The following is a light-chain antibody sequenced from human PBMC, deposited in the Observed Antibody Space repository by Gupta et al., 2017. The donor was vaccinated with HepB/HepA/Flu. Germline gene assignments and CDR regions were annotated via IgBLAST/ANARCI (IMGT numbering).Light chain of an antibody. CDR1: NSNIGSNT. J-gene: IGLJ3*02. CDR2: NNN. V-gene: IGLV1-44*01. Sequence: QSVLTQPPSASGTPGRRVTISCSGSNSNIGSNTVDWYQQVPGTAPKLLMYNNNQRPSGVPDRFSASKSGTSASLAISGLQSEDEADYYCSTWDGGLNVYVFGGGTKVTVL. CDR3: STWDGGLNVYV.